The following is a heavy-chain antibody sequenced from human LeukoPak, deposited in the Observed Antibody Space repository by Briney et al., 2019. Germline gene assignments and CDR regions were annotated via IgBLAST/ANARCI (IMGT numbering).Heavy chain of an antibody. CDR1: GFTFSSYG. CDR2: ISYDGSHK. J-gene: IGHJ5*02. D-gene: IGHD6-19*01. CDR3: TKDQVAGYNWFDR. V-gene: IGHV3-30*18. Sequence: GGSLRLSCAASGFTFSSYGMHWVRQAPGKGLVGVSVISYDGSHKYYAESVKGRFTISRDNYKNPLYLQMNSLRVEDTAVYYCTKDQVAGYNWFDRWGQGTLVTVSS.